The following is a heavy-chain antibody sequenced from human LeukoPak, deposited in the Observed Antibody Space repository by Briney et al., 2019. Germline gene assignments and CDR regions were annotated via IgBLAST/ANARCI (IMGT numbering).Heavy chain of an antibody. Sequence: SETLSLTCAVYGGSFSGYYWGWIRQPPGKGLEWIGEINHSGSTNYNPSLKSRVTISVDTSKNQFSLKLSSVTAADTAVYYCARGQGNYYGSGSYLHHWGQGTLVTVSS. CDR2: INHSGST. D-gene: IGHD3-10*01. CDR1: GGSFSGYY. V-gene: IGHV4-34*01. CDR3: ARGQGNYYGSGSYLHH. J-gene: IGHJ5*02.